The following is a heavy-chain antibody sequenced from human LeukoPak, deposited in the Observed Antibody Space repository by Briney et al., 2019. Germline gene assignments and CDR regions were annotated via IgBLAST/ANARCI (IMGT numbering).Heavy chain of an antibody. V-gene: IGHV1-46*01. Sequence: ASVKVYCKASGYTFTSNYIHWVRQAPGQGLEWMGMIYPRDGSTSYAQKFQGRVTVTRDASTSTVHMELSGLRSEDTAVYYCARDQEGFDYWGQGTLVTVSS. CDR2: IYPRDGST. CDR1: GYTFTSNY. J-gene: IGHJ4*02. CDR3: ARDQEGFDY.